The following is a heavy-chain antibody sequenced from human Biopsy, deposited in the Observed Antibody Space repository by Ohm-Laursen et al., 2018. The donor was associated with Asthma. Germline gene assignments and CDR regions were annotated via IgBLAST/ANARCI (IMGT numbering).Heavy chain of an antibody. CDR1: GYNFISFA. V-gene: IGHV1-3*04. CDR2: GNTGNGDT. D-gene: IGHD3-9*01. CDR3: ARTYYDFLTGQVKDVFGV. J-gene: IGHJ3*01. Sequence: GASVKVSCKPSGYNFISFAIHWVRQAPGQRLEWMGWGNTGNGDTKYSQKFQGRVTITRDTSASTAYMELRSLRSEDTATYYCARTYYDFLTGQVKDVFGVWGQGTMVTVSS.